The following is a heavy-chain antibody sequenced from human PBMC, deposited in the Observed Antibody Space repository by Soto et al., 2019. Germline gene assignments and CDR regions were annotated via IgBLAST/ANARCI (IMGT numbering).Heavy chain of an antibody. J-gene: IGHJ6*02. CDR3: ARDNYDFWSGYSEDSGMDV. D-gene: IGHD3-3*01. CDR2: IWYDGSNK. Sequence: GGSLRLSCAASGFTFSSYGMHWVRQAPGKGLEWVAVIWYDGSNKYYADSVKGRFTISRDNSKNTLYLQMNSLRAEDTAVYYCARDNYDFWSGYSEDSGMDVWGQGTTVTVSS. CDR1: GFTFSSYG. V-gene: IGHV3-33*01.